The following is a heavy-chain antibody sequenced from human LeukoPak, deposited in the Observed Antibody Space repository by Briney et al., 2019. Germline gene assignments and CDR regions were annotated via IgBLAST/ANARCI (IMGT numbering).Heavy chain of an antibody. CDR2: ISYDGSNK. Sequence: GGSLRLSCAASGFTFSSYAMHWVRQAPGKGLEWVAVISYDGSNKYYADSVKGRFTISRDNSENTLYLQMNSLKDEDTAVYYCARDRGYFYDQLDYWGQGTLVTVSS. CDR1: GFTFSSYA. V-gene: IGHV3-30-3*01. J-gene: IGHJ4*02. CDR3: ARDRGYFYDQLDY. D-gene: IGHD2/OR15-2a*01.